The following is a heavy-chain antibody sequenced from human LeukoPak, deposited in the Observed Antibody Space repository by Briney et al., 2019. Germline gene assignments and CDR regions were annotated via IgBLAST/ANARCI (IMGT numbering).Heavy chain of an antibody. Sequence: GGSLRLSCAVSGCTFSSYAMSWVRQAPGKGLEWVSTITGSGVSTYYADSMKGRFTIFRDNSENTLYLQMNSLRADDTAIYYCAKDTRYSGTYWSAFDLWGQGTMVTVSS. CDR2: ITGSGVST. D-gene: IGHD1-26*01. CDR3: AKDTRYSGTYWSAFDL. CDR1: GCTFSSYA. V-gene: IGHV3-23*01. J-gene: IGHJ3*01.